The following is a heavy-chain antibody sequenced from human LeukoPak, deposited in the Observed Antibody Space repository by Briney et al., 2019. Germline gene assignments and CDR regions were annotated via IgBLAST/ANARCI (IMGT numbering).Heavy chain of an antibody. CDR3: AHNSGWFHFDH. Sequence: GGSLRLSCAGSGFTFSTYNMNWVRQAPGKGLEWVSSISSTSSYMYYADSVKGRFSISRDNSKNLLFLQMNSLRAEDTAVYFCAHNSGWFHFDHWGQGSLVTVSS. CDR1: GFTFSTYN. V-gene: IGHV3-21*01. J-gene: IGHJ4*02. CDR2: ISSTSSYM. D-gene: IGHD6-19*01.